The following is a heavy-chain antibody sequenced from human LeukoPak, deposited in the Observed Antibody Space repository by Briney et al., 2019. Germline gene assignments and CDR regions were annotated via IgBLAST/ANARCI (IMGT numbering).Heavy chain of an antibody. V-gene: IGHV3-74*01. J-gene: IGHJ3*02. CDR2: INSDGSST. D-gene: IGHD6-13*01. Sequence: GGSLRLSCAASGFTFSSYWMHWVRQAPGKGLVWVSRINSDGSSTSYADSVKGRFTISRDNAKNSLYLQMNSLRAEDMALYYCAKDRSSSWRGTFDIWGQGTMVTVSS. CDR1: GFTFSSYW. CDR3: AKDRSSSWRGTFDI.